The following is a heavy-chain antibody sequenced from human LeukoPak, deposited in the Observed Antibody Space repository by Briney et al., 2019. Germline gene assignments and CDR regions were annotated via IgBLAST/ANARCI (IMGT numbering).Heavy chain of an antibody. Sequence: SQTLSLTCTVSGGSISSGGYYWSWIRQPPGKGLEWIGYIYYSGSTNYNPSLKSRVTISVDTSKNQFSLKLSSVTAADTAVYYCASGDMTPANWYFDLWGRGTLVTVSS. CDR3: ASGDMTPANWYFDL. D-gene: IGHD3-10*01. V-gene: IGHV4-61*08. CDR1: GGSISSGGYY. J-gene: IGHJ2*01. CDR2: IYYSGST.